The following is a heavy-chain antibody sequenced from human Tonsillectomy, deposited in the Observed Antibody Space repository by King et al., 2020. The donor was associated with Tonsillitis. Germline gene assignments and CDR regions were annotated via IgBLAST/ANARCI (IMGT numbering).Heavy chain of an antibody. CDR3: ARDRFDSYTVRDYYGMDV. J-gene: IGHJ6*02. D-gene: IGHD2-2*02. V-gene: IGHV3-7*01. CDR2: IKQDGSEK. Sequence: DVQLVESGGGLVQPGGSLRLSCAASGFTFSSYWMSWVRQAPGKGLEWVANIKQDGSEKYYVDSVKGRCTISRDNAKNSLYLQMNSLRAEDTAVYYCARDRFDSYTVRDYYGMDVWGQGTTVTVSS. CDR1: GFTFSSYW.